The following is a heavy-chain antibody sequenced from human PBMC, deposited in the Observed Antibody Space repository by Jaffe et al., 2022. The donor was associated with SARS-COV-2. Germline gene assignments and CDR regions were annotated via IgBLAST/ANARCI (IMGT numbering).Heavy chain of an antibody. Sequence: EVQLVESGGGLVKPGGSLRLSCAASGFTFSSYSMNWVRQAPGKGLEWVSSISSSSSYIYYADSVKGRFTISRDNAKNSLYLQMNSLRAEDTAVYYCARGIAAAENWYYYYYMDVWGKGTTVTVSS. CDR2: ISSSSSYI. V-gene: IGHV3-21*01. J-gene: IGHJ6*03. D-gene: IGHD6-13*01. CDR3: ARGIAAAENWYYYYYMDV. CDR1: GFTFSSYS.